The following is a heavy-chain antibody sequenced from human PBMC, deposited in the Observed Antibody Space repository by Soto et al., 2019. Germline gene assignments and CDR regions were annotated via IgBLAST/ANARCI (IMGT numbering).Heavy chain of an antibody. J-gene: IGHJ6*02. D-gene: IGHD6-19*01. CDR3: ARESSSSSGWYLGYYYGMDV. Sequence: GGSLRLSCAASGFTFSSYAMHWVRQAPGKGLEWVAVISYDGSDKYYANSVKGRFTISRDNSKNTLYLQMNSLRAEDTAVYYCARESSSSSGWYLGYYYGMDVWGQGTTVTVSS. CDR2: ISYDGSDK. V-gene: IGHV3-30-3*01. CDR1: GFTFSSYA.